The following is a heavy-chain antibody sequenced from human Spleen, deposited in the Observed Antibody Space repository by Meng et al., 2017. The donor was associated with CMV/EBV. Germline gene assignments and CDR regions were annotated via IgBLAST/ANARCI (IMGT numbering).Heavy chain of an antibody. CDR2: ISAYNGNT. D-gene: IGHD3-3*01. CDR3: ARDRWGSFGVVERPLPFDY. Sequence: ASVKVSCKASGYTFTSYGISWVRQAPGQGLEWMGWISAYNGNTNYAQKLQGRVTMTTDTSTSTAYMELRSLRSDDTAVYYCARDRWGSFGVVERPLPFDYWGQGTLVTVS. CDR1: GYTFTSYG. V-gene: IGHV1-18*01. J-gene: IGHJ4*02.